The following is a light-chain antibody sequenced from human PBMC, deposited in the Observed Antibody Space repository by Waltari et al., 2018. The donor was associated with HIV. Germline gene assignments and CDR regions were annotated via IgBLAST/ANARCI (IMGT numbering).Light chain of an antibody. CDR1: QTIYSN. V-gene: IGKV1-39*01. Sequence: DIQMTQSPSSLSASVGDRVNITCRESQTIYSNLNWSQQKPGKAPKVLIHAASSVQSGVPSRFSGSGSGTDFTLTISSLQPEDVATYYCQQSYTTPLTFGGGTKVEIK. CDR2: AAS. CDR3: QQSYTTPLT. J-gene: IGKJ4*01.